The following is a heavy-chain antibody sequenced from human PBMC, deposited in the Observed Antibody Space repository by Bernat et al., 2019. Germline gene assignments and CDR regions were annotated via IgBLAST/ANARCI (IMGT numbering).Heavy chain of an antibody. CDR3: AKDAPKYYYYGMDV. V-gene: IGHV3-23*01. CDR2: ISGSGGST. CDR1: GFTFNSYA. Sequence: EVQLLESGGGLVQPGGSLRLSCAASGFTFNSYAMSWVRQAPGKGLEWVSTISGSGGSTYYADSVKGRFSISRDNSKNTLYLQMNSLRPDDTAIYYCAKDAPKYYYYGMDVWGQGTTVTVSS. J-gene: IGHJ6*02.